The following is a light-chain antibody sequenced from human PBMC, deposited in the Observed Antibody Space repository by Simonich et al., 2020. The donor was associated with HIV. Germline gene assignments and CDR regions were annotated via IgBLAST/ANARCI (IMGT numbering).Light chain of an antibody. V-gene: IGLV1-40*01. CDR2: GNS. CDR1: SSNIGAGYD. Sequence: QSVLTQPPSVSGAPGQRVTFSCTGSSSNIGAGYDVHWYQQLPGTAPKLLIYGNSTRPAGVPDRFSGSKSGTSASLAITGLQAEDEADYYCQSYDSSLSAWVFGGGTKLTVL. CDR3: QSYDSSLSAWV. J-gene: IGLJ3*02.